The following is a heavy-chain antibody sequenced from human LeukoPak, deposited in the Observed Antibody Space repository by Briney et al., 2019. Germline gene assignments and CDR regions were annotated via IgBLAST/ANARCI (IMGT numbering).Heavy chain of an antibody. Sequence: GASVTVSCKASEYTFTGYYMHWVGQAPGQGLEWMGWISPNSGGTNYAQKFQGRFTMTRDTSISTAYMELSRLRSDGTAVYYCARVDRGYCSGGSCQDYWGQGTLVTVSS. V-gene: IGHV1-2*02. CDR1: EYTFTGYY. J-gene: IGHJ4*02. CDR2: ISPNSGGT. D-gene: IGHD2-15*01. CDR3: ARVDRGYCSGGSCQDY.